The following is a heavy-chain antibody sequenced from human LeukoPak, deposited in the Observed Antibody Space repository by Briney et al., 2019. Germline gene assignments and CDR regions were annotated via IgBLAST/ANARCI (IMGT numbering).Heavy chain of an antibody. J-gene: IGHJ6*03. CDR3: AKDSAFYYIDV. V-gene: IGHV3-30*02. D-gene: IGHD3-10*01. CDR2: IRYNGNNQ. CDR1: GFTFSSYA. Sequence: GGSLRLSCAASGFTFSSYAMSWVRQAPGKGLEWVAFIRYNGNNQYYADSVKGRFTISRDNSKNTLYLQMNSLKGDDTAVYYCAKDSAFYYIDVWGKGTTVIISS.